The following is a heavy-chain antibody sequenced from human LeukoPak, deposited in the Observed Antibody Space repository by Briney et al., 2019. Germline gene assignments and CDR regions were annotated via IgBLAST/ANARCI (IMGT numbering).Heavy chain of an antibody. CDR3: ARRIGQSWYC. J-gene: IGHJ4*02. CDR2: IYPGDSQT. Sequence: GESLKISCKAPGYNFPSYWISWARQMPGKGLECMGLIYPGDSQTRHSPSLQGQVTISADKSITTPYLQWSSLKASDTAMYYCARRIGQSWYCWGQGTMVSVSS. CDR1: GYNFPSYW. D-gene: IGHD6-13*01. V-gene: IGHV5-51*01.